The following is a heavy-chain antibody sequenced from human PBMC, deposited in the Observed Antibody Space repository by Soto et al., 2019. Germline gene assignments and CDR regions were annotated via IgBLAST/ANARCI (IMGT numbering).Heavy chain of an antibody. CDR3: AKDRYYYDSSGYYYYFDY. V-gene: IGHV3-30*18. D-gene: IGHD3-22*01. CDR1: GFTVSSYG. CDR2: ISYDGSNK. Sequence: GGSLRLSYAASGFTVSSYGMHWVRQAPGKGLEWVAVISYDGSNKYYADSVKGRFTISRDNSKNTLYLQMNSLRAEDTAVYYCAKDRYYYDSSGYYYYFDYWGQGTLVTVSS. J-gene: IGHJ4*02.